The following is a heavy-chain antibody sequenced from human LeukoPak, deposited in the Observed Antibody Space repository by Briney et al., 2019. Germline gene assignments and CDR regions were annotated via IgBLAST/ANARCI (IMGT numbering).Heavy chain of an antibody. CDR3: AKEYGITMIVVPIGCFDY. CDR2: ISGSGGST. D-gene: IGHD3-22*01. V-gene: IGHV3-23*01. J-gene: IGHJ4*02. Sequence: PGGSLRLSCAASGFTFSTYSMNWVRQAPGKGLEWVSAISGSGGSTYYADSVKGRFTISRDNSKNTLYLQMNSLRAEDTAVYYCAKEYGITMIVVPIGCFDYWGQGTLVTVSS. CDR1: GFTFSTYS.